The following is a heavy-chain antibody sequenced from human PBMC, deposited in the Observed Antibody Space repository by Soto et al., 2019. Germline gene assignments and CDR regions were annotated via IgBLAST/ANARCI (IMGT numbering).Heavy chain of an antibody. D-gene: IGHD4-4*01. CDR3: ARGLTTVYLMRRYYAFDI. CDR1: GWYFHDDD. V-gene: IGHV4-34*01. Sequence: PSETLFLTCGFYGWYFHDDDLSWIRRAPWKGVEWIGEFNRSRNTYSNPSLGSRVSTSIDLSKNQFSLSLTSVTAADTAVYYCARGLTTVYLMRRYYAFDIWSQGTMVT. J-gene: IGHJ3*02. CDR2: FNRSRNT.